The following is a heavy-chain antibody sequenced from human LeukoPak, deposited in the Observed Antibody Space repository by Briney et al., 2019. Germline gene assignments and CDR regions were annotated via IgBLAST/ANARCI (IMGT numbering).Heavy chain of an antibody. J-gene: IGHJ4*02. V-gene: IGHV4-34*01. CDR1: GGSFSGYY. D-gene: IGHD1-26*01. CDR2: INHSGST. Sequence: PSETLSLTCAVYGGSFSGYYWSWIRQPPGKGLEWIGEINHSGSTNYNPSLKSRVTISVDTSKNQFSLKLSSVTAADTAVYYCARVAGATTAQAFDYWGQGTLVTVSS. CDR3: ARVAGATTAQAFDY.